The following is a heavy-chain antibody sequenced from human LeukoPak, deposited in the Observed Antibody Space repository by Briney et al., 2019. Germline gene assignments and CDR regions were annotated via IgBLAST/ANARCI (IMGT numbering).Heavy chain of an antibody. Sequence: ASVKVSCKASGYTFTSYAMHWVRQAPGQRLEWMGWINAGNGNTKYSQEFQGRVTITRDTSASTAYMELSSLRSEDMAVYYCARDERYCSGGSCSNYGDYGGYFDYWGQGTLVTVSS. J-gene: IGHJ4*02. V-gene: IGHV1-3*03. CDR2: INAGNGNT. CDR1: GYTFTSYA. CDR3: ARDERYCSGGSCSNYGDYGGYFDY. D-gene: IGHD2-15*01.